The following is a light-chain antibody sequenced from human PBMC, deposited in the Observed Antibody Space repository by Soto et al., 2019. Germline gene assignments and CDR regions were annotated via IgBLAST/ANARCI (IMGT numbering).Light chain of an antibody. J-gene: IGLJ1*01. V-gene: IGLV2-14*01. Sequence: QSVLTQPASVSGSPGQSIAISCAGTSGDVGGYNYVSWYQQHPGKAPKLMIYDVSNRPSGVSNRFSGSKSGNTASLTISGLKSEDEADYYCSSYTSSSTLVFGTGTKLTVL. CDR3: SSYTSSSTLV. CDR2: DVS. CDR1: SGDVGGYNY.